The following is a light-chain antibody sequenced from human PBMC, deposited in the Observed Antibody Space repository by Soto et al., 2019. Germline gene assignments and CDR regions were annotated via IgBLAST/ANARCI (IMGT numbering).Light chain of an antibody. CDR2: GNR. Sequence: QSVLTQPPSVSGAPGQRVTLYCTGSRSNIGAAYDVNWYQQRPGSAPKLLIYGNRNRPSGVPDRFSGSRSGTSASLAITGLQVDDEADYYCQSYDSRLSAVVFGGGTKVTVL. V-gene: IGLV1-40*01. CDR3: QSYDSRLSAVV. CDR1: RSNIGAAYD. J-gene: IGLJ2*01.